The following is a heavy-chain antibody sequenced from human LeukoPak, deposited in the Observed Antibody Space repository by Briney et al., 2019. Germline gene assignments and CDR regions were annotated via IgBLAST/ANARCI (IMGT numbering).Heavy chain of an antibody. V-gene: IGHV1-69*05. CDR2: IIRIFGTA. D-gene: IGHD3-10*01. CDR3: ATSRRFGEFSPFDY. J-gene: IGHJ4*02. CDR1: GYTFTSYD. Sequence: GASVKVSCKASGYTFTSYDINWVRQAPGQGLEWMGGIIRIFGTANYAQKFQGRVTITTDESTSTAYMELSSLRSEDTAVYYCATSRRFGEFSPFDYWGQGTLVTVSS.